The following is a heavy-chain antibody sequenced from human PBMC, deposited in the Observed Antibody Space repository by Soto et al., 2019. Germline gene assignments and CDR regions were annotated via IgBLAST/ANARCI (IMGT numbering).Heavy chain of an antibody. J-gene: IGHJ4*02. CDR2: ISGSGGST. CDR3: ANSNSVDIVATITPPEY. D-gene: IGHD5-12*01. Sequence: GGSLRLSCAASGFTFSSYAMSWVRQAPGKGLEWVSAISGSGGSTYYADSVKGRFTISRDNSKNTLYLQMNSLRAEDTAVYYCANSNSVDIVATITPPEYWGQGTLVTVYS. V-gene: IGHV3-23*01. CDR1: GFTFSSYA.